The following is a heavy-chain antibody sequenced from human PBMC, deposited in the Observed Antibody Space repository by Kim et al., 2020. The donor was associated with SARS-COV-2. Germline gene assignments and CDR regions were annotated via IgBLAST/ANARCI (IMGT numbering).Heavy chain of an antibody. V-gene: IGHV1-69*13. J-gene: IGHJ6*02. Sequence: SVKVSCKASGGTFSSYAISWVRQAPGQGLEWMGGIIPIFGTANYAQKFQGRVTITADESTSTAYMELSSLRSEDTAVYYCARARRWYSSSSRVSYYYYGMDVWGQGTTVTVSS. D-gene: IGHD6-6*01. CDR1: GGTFSSYA. CDR3: ARARRWYSSSSRVSYYYYGMDV. CDR2: IIPIFGTA.